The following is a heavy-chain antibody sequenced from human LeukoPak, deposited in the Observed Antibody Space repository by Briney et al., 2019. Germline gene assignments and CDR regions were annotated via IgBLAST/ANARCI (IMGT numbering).Heavy chain of an antibody. J-gene: IGHJ3*02. D-gene: IGHD3-9*01. CDR1: GYTFTSYG. CDR3: SRDTLTGSGLDAFDI. V-gene: IGHV1-18*01. CDR2: ISAYNGNT. Sequence: ASVKVSCKASGYTFTSYGISWVRQAPGQGLEGMGWISAYNGNTNYAQKLQGRVTMTTDTSTSTAYMELRSLRSDDTAVYYCSRDTLTGSGLDAFDIWGQGTMVTVSS.